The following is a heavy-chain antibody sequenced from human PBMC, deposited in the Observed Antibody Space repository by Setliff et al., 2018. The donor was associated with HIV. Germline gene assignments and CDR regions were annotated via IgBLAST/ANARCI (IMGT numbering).Heavy chain of an antibody. CDR3: ARYRSGDSDISLDQ. CDR1: GGSISSGSYY. D-gene: IGHD3-10*01. V-gene: IGHV4-61*09. CDR2: IYTSGST. J-gene: IGHJ4*01. Sequence: PSETLSLTCTVSGGSISSGSYYWSWIRQPAGKGLEWIGHIYTSGSTNYNPSLKSRVTISVDTSKNQFSLKLSSVTAADTAVYYCARYRSGDSDISLDQWGHGALVTVSS.